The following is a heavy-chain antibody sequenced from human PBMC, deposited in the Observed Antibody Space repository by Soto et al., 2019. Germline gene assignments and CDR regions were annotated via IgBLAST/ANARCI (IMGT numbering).Heavy chain of an antibody. V-gene: IGHV3-74*03. CDR2: INSDGSSG. Sequence: EEQLVESGGALVQPGRSLRLSCAASGFTFSYFWIYWVRQAPGKGLAWVSHINSDGSSGTYADSVKGRFTISRDNAKNTLYLQMNNLRAEDTAVYFCARDSGSYFSLDLWGQGTLVTVSS. J-gene: IGHJ5*02. CDR3: ARDSGSYFSLDL. CDR1: GFTFSYFW. D-gene: IGHD1-26*01.